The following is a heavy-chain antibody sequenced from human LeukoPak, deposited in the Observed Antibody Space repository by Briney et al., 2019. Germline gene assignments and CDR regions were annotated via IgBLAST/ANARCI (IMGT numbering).Heavy chain of an antibody. V-gene: IGHV1-69*01. J-gene: IGHJ6*02. CDR3: ARDSYCSDTTCLGHYYYGMDV. CDR1: GGTLTNYA. D-gene: IGHD2-2*01. Sequence: SVKVSCKASGGTLTNYAISWVRQAPGQGLEWMGVVIPIFDTTDYAQKFQGRITITADESTRTAYMELSSLRSEDTAVYYCARDSYCSDTTCLGHYYYGMDVWGQGTTVTVSS. CDR2: VIPIFDTT.